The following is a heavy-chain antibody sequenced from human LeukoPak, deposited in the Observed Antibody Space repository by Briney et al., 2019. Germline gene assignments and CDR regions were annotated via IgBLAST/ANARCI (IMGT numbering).Heavy chain of an antibody. CDR1: GGSISSYH. D-gene: IGHD4/OR15-4a*01. CDR3: GERDANVHMVPRLFPFDY. Sequence: SETLSLTCTVSGGSISSYHWSWFRQAPGKGLEWIGYMYNSGSTNFNPSLKSRVTISVDTSKNQFSLRLSSVTAADTAVYYCGERDANVHMVPRLFPFDYGGQGPLVTVS. CDR2: MYNSGST. V-gene: IGHV4-59*01. J-gene: IGHJ4*02.